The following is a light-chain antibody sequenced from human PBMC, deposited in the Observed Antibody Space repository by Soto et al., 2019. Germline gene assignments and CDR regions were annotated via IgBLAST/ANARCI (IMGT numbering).Light chain of an antibody. CDR2: DVS. CDR1: SSDVGGYNY. J-gene: IGLJ1*01. V-gene: IGLV2-11*01. Sequence: QSVLTQPRSVSGSRGQSVTISCTGTSSDVGGYNYVSWYQEQPGKAPKLMIYDVSKRPSGVPDRFSGSKSGNTASLTISGLQAEDEADYYCCSYAGSYSYVFGTGTKMTVL. CDR3: CSYAGSYSYV.